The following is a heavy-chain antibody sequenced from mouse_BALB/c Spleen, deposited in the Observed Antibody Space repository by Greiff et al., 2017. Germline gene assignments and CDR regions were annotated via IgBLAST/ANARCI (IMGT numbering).Heavy chain of an antibody. CDR3: ASDYGGSYFAY. CDR2: IDPENGNT. CDR1: GFNIKDYY. J-gene: IGHJ3*01. V-gene: IGHV14-1*02. Sequence: VQLKESGAELVRPGALVKLSCKASGFNIKDYYMHWVKQRPEQGLEWIGWIDPENGNTRYDPKFQGKAIITADTSSNTAYLQLSSLTSEDTAVYYLASDYGGSYFAYWGQGTLVTVSA. D-gene: IGHD1-1*01.